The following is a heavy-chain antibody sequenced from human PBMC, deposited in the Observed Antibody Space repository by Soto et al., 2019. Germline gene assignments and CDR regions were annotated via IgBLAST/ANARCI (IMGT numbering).Heavy chain of an antibody. J-gene: IGHJ4*02. D-gene: IGHD3-9*01. CDR3: AREDYDSLTGYYSPSYYFDY. Sequence: ASVKVSCKASGYTFTSYYMHWVRQAPGQGLEWMGIINPSGGSTSYAQKFQGRVTMTRDTSTSTVYMELSSLRSEDTAVYYCAREDYDSLTGYYSPSYYFDYWGQGTLVTVSP. V-gene: IGHV1-46*01. CDR2: INPSGGST. CDR1: GYTFTSYY.